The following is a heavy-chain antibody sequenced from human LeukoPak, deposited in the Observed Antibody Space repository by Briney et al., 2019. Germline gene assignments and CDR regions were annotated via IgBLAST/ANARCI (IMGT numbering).Heavy chain of an antibody. CDR1: GFTFSSYA. CDR3: AKAGSSWLDLDY. J-gene: IGHJ4*02. Sequence: PGGSLRLSCAASGFTFSSYAMSWVRQAPGKGLEWVSAISGSGSSTYYADSVKGRFTISRDNSKNTLYLQMNSLRAEDTAVYYCAKAGSSWLDLDYWGQGTLVTVSS. D-gene: IGHD6-13*01. V-gene: IGHV3-23*01. CDR2: ISGSGSST.